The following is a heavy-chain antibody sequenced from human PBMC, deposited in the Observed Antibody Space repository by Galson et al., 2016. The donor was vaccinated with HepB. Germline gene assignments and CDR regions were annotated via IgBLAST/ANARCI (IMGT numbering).Heavy chain of an antibody. Sequence: SLRLSCAASGFTFNNYAMSWVRQAPGKGLEWVSAISGSGGNIYYADSVKGRFTISRDNSKNMLHMQMNSLRAEDTAVYYCAKDIWDYGDHEYPLKFDYWGQGTLVTVPS. J-gene: IGHJ4*02. D-gene: IGHD4-17*01. V-gene: IGHV3-23*01. CDR2: ISGSGGNI. CDR1: GFTFNNYA. CDR3: AKDIWDYGDHEYPLKFDY.